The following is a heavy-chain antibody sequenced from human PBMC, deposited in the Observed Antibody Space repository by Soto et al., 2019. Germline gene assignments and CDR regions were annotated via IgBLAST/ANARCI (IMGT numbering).Heavy chain of an antibody. CDR3: ARGSTLTTPS. J-gene: IGHJ5*02. D-gene: IGHD4-17*01. CDR2: IYAGGSI. CDR1: GITVSSNY. V-gene: IGHV3-66*01. Sequence: GGSLRLSCAASGITVSSNYMSWVRQAPGEGLEWVSVIYAGGSIYYADSVKGRFTISRDISKNTLYLQISSLTTEDTAVYYCARGSTLTTPSWGQGTLVTVSS.